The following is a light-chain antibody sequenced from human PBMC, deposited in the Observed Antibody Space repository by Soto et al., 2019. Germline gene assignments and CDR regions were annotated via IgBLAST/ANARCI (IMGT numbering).Light chain of an antibody. CDR2: GNS. CDR3: QSYDSSLSAYVV. CDR1: SSNIGAGFD. V-gene: IGLV1-40*01. Sequence: QSVLTQPPSVSGAPGQRVTISCTGNSSNIGAGFDVHWYQQLPGTAPKLLICGNSNRPSGVPDRCSGSKSGTSASLAITGLQAEDEADYYCQSYDSSLSAYVVFGGGTKLTVL. J-gene: IGLJ2*01.